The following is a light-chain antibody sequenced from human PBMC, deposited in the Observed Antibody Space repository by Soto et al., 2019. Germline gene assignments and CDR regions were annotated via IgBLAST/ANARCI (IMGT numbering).Light chain of an antibody. CDR2: WAS. V-gene: IGKV4-1*01. J-gene: IGKJ1*01. CDR1: QSVLYSSNNKNY. Sequence: DIVMTQSPDSLAVSLGERATINCKSSQSVLYSSNNKNYLAWYQQKPGQPPKLLIYWASTRESGVPDRFSGSGSGTEFTLTISSLQPDDFATYYCQHYNSYSEAFGQATKVDIK. CDR3: QHYNSYSEA.